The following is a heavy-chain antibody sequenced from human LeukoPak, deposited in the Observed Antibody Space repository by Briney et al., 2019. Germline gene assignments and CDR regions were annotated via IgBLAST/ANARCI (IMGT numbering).Heavy chain of an antibody. CDR1: SGSISTSNYY. CDR3: ARGGPPGYYYDYYMDV. J-gene: IGHJ6*03. V-gene: IGHV4-61*02. CDR2: IYTSGST. Sequence: PSETLSLTCTVSSGSISTSNYYWSWIRQPAGKGLEWIGRIYTSGSTNYNPSLKSRVTMSVDTSKNQFSLKLSSVTAADTAVYYCARGGPPGYYYDYYMDVWGKGTTVTISS.